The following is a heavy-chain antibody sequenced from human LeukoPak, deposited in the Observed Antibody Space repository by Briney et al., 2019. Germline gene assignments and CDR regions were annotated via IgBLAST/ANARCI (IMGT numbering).Heavy chain of an antibody. CDR1: GLTFRSYG. D-gene: IGHD6-13*01. Sequence: PGRSLRLSCAASGLTFRSYGMHWGRQAPGKGVERVAVISYDGSNKYYADSVKGRFTTSRDNSKNTLYLQMNSLRAEDTAVYYCARDSYPIAAAGGFDYWGQGTLVTVSS. V-gene: IGHV3-30*19. J-gene: IGHJ4*02. CDR2: ISYDGSNK. CDR3: ARDSYPIAAAGGFDY.